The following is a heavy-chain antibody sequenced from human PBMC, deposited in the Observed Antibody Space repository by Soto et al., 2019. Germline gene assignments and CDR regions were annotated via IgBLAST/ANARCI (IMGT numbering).Heavy chain of an antibody. CDR3: ARLPFGPDSSDY. CDR2: INAGNGNT. D-gene: IGHD3-22*01. CDR1: GYTFTSYA. V-gene: IGHV1-3*01. Sequence: ASVRVSCRASGYTFTSYAMHLVRQAPGQRLEWMGWINAGNGNTKYSQKFQGRVTITRDTSASTAYMELSSLRSEDTAVYYCARLPFGPDSSDYWGQGTLVTVSS. J-gene: IGHJ4*02.